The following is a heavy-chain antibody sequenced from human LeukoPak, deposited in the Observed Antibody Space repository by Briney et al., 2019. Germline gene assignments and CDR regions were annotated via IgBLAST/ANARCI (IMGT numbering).Heavy chain of an antibody. V-gene: IGHV3-23*01. J-gene: IGHJ6*02. CDR1: GFTFSSYA. D-gene: IGHD6-6*01. CDR3: ANRKTRPYGMDV. Sequence: GGSLRLSCAASGFTFSSYAMSWVRQAPGKGLEWVSAISGRGGSTYYADSVKGRFTISRDNSKNTLYLQMNSLRAEDTAVYYCANRKTRPYGMDVWGQGTTVTVSS. CDR2: ISGRGGST.